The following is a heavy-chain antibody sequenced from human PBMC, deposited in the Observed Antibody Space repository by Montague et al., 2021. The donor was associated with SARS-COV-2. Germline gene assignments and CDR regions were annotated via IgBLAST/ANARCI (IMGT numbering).Heavy chain of an antibody. D-gene: IGHD3-16*01. V-gene: IGHV4-31*03. J-gene: IGHJ1*01. CDR1: GASIRGAYH. CDR3: AAYIIGAGGGGS. Sequence: TLSLTCSVSGASIRGAYHWSWIRQHPGKDLEWIGHTYDDRPIXYNPSLRGRASISLDTSENRFSLTLASVTAADTALYYCAAYIIGAGGGGSWGQGALVTVSS. CDR2: TYDDRPI.